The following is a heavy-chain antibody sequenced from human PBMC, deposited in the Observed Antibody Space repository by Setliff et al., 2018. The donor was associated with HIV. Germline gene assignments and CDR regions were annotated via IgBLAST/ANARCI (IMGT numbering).Heavy chain of an antibody. D-gene: IGHD4-17*01. Sequence: ASVKVSCKASGYTFTSYDISWVRQAPGQGLEWMGWISAYNGNTNYAQKLQGRVTMTRDTSISTAYMELSRLRSDDTALYYCARSTTADWGQGTMVTVS. J-gene: IGHJ4*02. V-gene: IGHV1-18*01. CDR3: ARSTTAD. CDR2: ISAYNGNT. CDR1: GYTFTSYD.